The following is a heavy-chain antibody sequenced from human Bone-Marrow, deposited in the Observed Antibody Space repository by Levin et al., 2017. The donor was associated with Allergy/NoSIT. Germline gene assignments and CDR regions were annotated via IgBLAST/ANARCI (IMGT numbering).Heavy chain of an antibody. CDR2: IDPSDSYT. Sequence: GESLKISCNVSGFDFNDRWITWVRQMPGKGLEWMGRIDPSDSYTTYSPSFQGHVSLSADKSSTTAFLQWRSLKASDSAIYYCAIGVGGQGAYSYYFSLDVWGRGTSVTVSS. D-gene: IGHD2-15*01. CDR1: GFDFNDRW. V-gene: IGHV5-10-1*01. CDR3: AIGVGGQGAYSYYFSLDV. J-gene: IGHJ6*03.